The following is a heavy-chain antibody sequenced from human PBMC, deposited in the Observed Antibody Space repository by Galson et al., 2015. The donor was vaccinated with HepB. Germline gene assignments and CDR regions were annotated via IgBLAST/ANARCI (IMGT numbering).Heavy chain of an antibody. J-gene: IGHJ6*02. V-gene: IGHV3-30-3*01. CDR1: GFTFSSYA. D-gene: IGHD2-21*02. CDR3: ARDLMSVTRHIVVVTALYYYYGMDV. CDR2: ISYDGSNK. Sequence: SLRLSCAASGFTFSSYAMHWVRQAPGKGLEWVAVISYDGSNKYYADSVKGRFTISRDNSKNTLYLQMNSLRAEDTAVYYCARDLMSVTRHIVVVTALYYYYGMDVWGQGTTVTVSS.